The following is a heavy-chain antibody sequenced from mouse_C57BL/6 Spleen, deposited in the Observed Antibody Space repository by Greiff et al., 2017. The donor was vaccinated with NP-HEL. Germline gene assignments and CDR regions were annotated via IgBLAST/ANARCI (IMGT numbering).Heavy chain of an antibody. CDR1: GYTFTSYW. D-gene: IGHD1-1*01. CDR2: IHPNSGST. V-gene: IGHV1-64*01. CDR3: AREGNYYGSSYKAMDY. Sequence: VQLQQSGAELVKPGASVKLSCKASGYTFTSYWMHWVKQRPGQGLEWIGMIHPNSGSTNYNEKFKSKATLTVDKSSSTAYMQLSSLTSEDSAVYYWAREGNYYGSSYKAMDYWGQGTSVTVSS. J-gene: IGHJ4*01.